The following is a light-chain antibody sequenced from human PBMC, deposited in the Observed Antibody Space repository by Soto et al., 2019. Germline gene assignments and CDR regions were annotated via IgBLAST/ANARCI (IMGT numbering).Light chain of an antibody. CDR1: SSDIGVYHY. J-gene: IGLJ2*01. Sequence: LAQPASVSGSPGQSITISCTGTSSDIGVYHYVSWFQQHPGKAPKLIIYEVSYRPSGISNRFSGSQSGNTASLTISGLQAEDEADYYCSSYTSSATLIFGGGTKVTVL. CDR2: EVS. CDR3: SSYTSSATLI. V-gene: IGLV2-14*01.